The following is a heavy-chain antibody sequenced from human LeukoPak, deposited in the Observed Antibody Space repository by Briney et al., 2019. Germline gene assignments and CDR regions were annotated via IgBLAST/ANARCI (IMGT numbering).Heavy chain of an antibody. CDR1: GFTLENYA. V-gene: IGHV3-23*01. D-gene: IGHD3/OR15-3a*01. J-gene: IGHJ6*01. CDR2: ISNNEVSSITERGDGT. Sequence: GGSLRLSCGASGFTLENYAINWVRQAPGKGLEWVSAISNNEVSSITERGDGTYYADSGEGRFTIFRDKFKKTLDLQMHSLRAEDTGVYYCAKDRSDDFLNGWDVWGQRTTVTVSP. CDR3: AKDRSDDFLNGWDV.